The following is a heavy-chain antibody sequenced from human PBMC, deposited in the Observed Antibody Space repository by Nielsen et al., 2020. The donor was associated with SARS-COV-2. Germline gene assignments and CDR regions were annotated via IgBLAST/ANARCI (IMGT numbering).Heavy chain of an antibody. CDR3: ASPYCSSTSCRRYFDY. CDR2: ISSSSSYI. J-gene: IGHJ4*02. CDR1: GFTFSSYS. Sequence: GESLKISCAASGFTFSSYSMNWVRQAPGKGLEWVSSISSSSSYIYYADSVKGRFTISRDNAKNSLYLQMNSLRAEDTAVYYCASPYCSSTSCRRYFDYWGQGTLVTVSS. V-gene: IGHV3-21*01. D-gene: IGHD2-2*01.